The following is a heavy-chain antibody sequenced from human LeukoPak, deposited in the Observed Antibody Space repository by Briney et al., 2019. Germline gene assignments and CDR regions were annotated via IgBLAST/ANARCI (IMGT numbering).Heavy chain of an antibody. D-gene: IGHD3-22*01. CDR2: ISSSSSYT. J-gene: IGHJ4*02. CDR1: GFTFSDYY. V-gene: IGHV3-11*03. Sequence: GGSLRLSCAASGFTFSDYYMSWIRQAPGKGLEWVSYISSSSSYTNYADSVKGRFTISRDNAKNSLYLQMNSLRAEDTAVYYCARPYDSSGYYYGYWGQGTLVTVSS. CDR3: ARPYDSSGYYYGY.